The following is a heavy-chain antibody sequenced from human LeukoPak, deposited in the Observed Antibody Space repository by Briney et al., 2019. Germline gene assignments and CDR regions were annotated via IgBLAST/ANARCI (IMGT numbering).Heavy chain of an antibody. Sequence: GGSLRLSCAASGFTVSSNYMSWVRQAPGKGLEWVSVIYSGDSTYYADSVKGRFTISRDNFKNMLYLQMNSLRAEDTAVYYCARGAVGSVAAFDIWGRGTMVTVSP. D-gene: IGHD6-19*01. CDR1: GFTVSSNY. V-gene: IGHV3-53*01. CDR3: ARGAVGSVAAFDI. J-gene: IGHJ3*02. CDR2: IYSGDST.